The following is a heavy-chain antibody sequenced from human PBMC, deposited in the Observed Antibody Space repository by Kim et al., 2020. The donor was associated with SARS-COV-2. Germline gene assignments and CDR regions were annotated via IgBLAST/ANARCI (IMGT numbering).Heavy chain of an antibody. CDR2: ISAYNGNT. CDR1: GYTFTSYG. D-gene: IGHD3-10*01. J-gene: IGHJ6*02. V-gene: IGHV1-18*01. Sequence: ASVKVSCKAXGYTFTSYGISWVRQAPGQGLEWMGWISAYNGNTNYAQKLQGRVTMTTDTSTSTAYMELRSLRSDDTAVYYCARGRVRGLWFGELSRYSLYYYYGMDVWGQGTTVTVSS. CDR3: ARGRVRGLWFGELSRYSLYYYYGMDV.